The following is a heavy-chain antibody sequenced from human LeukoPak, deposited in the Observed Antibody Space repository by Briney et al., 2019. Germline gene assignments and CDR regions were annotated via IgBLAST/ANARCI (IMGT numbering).Heavy chain of an antibody. CDR2: IYYSGST. D-gene: IGHD3-22*01. Sequence: PSDTLSLTCTVSGGSISSYYWSWIRQPPGKGLEWIGYIYYSGSTNYNPSLKSRVTISVDTSKNQFSLKLSSVTAADTAVYYCARVEGYYYDSSRGYFDYWGQGTLVTVSS. V-gene: IGHV4-59*07. J-gene: IGHJ4*02. CDR1: GGSISSYY. CDR3: ARVEGYYYDSSRGYFDY.